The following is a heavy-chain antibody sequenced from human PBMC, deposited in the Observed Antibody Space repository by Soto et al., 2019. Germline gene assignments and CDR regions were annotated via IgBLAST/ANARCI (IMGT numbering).Heavy chain of an antibody. Sequence: PGGSLRLSCAASGFTFSSYAMHWVRQAPGKGLEWVSFISASSAIIYYADSVKGRFTISRDNAKNSLYLQMNSLRAEDTAVYYCARDSGSTYYYYYMDVWGEGTTVTVSS. D-gene: IGHD3-10*01. CDR2: ISASSAII. V-gene: IGHV3-48*01. CDR1: GFTFSSYA. CDR3: ARDSGSTYYYYYMDV. J-gene: IGHJ6*03.